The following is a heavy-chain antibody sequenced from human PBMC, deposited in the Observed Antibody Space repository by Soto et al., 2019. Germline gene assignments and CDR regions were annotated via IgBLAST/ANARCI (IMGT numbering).Heavy chain of an antibody. CDR1: GFTFTSSA. V-gene: IGHV1-58*01. CDR3: AADGEYSSYGMDV. J-gene: IGHJ6*02. Sequence: GASVKVSCKASGFTFTSSAVQWVRQARGQRLEWIGWIVVGSGNTNYAQKFQERVAITRDMSTSTAYMELSSLRSEDTAVYYCAADGEYSSYGMDVWGQGTTVTVSS. CDR2: IVVGSGNT. D-gene: IGHD6-6*01.